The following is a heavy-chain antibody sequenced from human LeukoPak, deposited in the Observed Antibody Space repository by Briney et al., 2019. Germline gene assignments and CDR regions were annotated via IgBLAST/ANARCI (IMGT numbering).Heavy chain of an antibody. D-gene: IGHD3-10*01. CDR3: ARRGITMVRGADDAFDI. V-gene: IGHV1-8*02. CDR1: GYTFTSYG. Sequence: ASVKVSCKASGYTFTSYGISWVRQAPGQGLEWMGWVNPNSGNTGYAQKFQGRVTMTRNTSISTAYMELSSLRSEDTAVYYCARRGITMVRGADDAFDIWGQGTMVTVSS. CDR2: VNPNSGNT. J-gene: IGHJ3*02.